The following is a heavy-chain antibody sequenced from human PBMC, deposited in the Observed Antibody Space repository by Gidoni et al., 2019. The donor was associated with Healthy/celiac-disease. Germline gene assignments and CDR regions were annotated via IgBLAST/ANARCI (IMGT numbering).Heavy chain of an antibody. CDR2: ISSNGGST. J-gene: IGHJ6*02. V-gene: IGHV3-64D*06. D-gene: IGHD3-10*01. Sequence: EVQLVESGGGLVQPGGSLRLSCSASGFPFSSYAMHWVRQAPGKGLEYVSAISSNGGSTYYADSVKGRFTSSRDNSKNTLYLQMSSLRAEDTAVYYCVKDPRITMVRGVSQDVWGQGTTVTVSS. CDR3: VKDPRITMVRGVSQDV. CDR1: GFPFSSYA.